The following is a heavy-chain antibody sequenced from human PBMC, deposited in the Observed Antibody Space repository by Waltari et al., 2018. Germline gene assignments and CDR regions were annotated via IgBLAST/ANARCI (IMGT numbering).Heavy chain of an antibody. J-gene: IGHJ4*02. CDR2: ISVSGGAT. CDR3: AKDGIVGAATRS. Sequence: EVQLLESGGGVVQPGGSLRVSCAASAFTFTSSAMSWVRQTTGKGLGWVSAISVSGGATYYADSVKGRFTISRDNSKNTLYLQMNSLRAEDTAVYYCAKDGIVGAATRSWGQGTLVTVSS. V-gene: IGHV3-23*01. D-gene: IGHD1-26*01. CDR1: AFTFTSSA.